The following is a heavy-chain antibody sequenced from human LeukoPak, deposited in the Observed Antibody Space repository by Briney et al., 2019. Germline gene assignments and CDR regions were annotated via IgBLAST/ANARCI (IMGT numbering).Heavy chain of an antibody. CDR1: GFTFSSYD. CDR2: IGTAGDT. Sequence: GGSLRLSCAASGFTFSSYDMHWVRQGTGKGLEWVSAIGTAGDTYYPGSVKGRLTISRENAKNSLYLQMNSLRAGDTAVYYCARSRGPRAFDIWGQGTMVTVSS. CDR3: ARSRGPRAFDI. V-gene: IGHV3-13*01. J-gene: IGHJ3*02. D-gene: IGHD3-10*01.